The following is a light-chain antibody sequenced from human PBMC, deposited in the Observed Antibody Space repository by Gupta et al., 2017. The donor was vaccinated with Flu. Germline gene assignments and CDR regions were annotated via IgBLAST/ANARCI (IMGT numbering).Light chain of an antibody. CDR3: VLYMDSGWV. Sequence: QTGVTLEQSFCVFPGRTVTLTFGLRSGSVSTSNYSSWYQHTPAQAPRTLIYSTNSLASGVPYRFSGSILGNKPALSIPGAEADDESDYYCVLYMDSGWVFGGGTKLTVL. CDR1: SGSVSTSNY. CDR2: STN. J-gene: IGLJ3*02. V-gene: IGLV8-61*01.